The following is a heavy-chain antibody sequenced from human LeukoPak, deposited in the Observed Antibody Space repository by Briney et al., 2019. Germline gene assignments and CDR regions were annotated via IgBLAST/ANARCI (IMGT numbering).Heavy chain of an antibody. CDR3: ARARPPDYGDSRLPSDY. Sequence: ASVKVSCKASGYTFTSYDTNWVRQATGQGLEWMGWMNPNSGNTGYAQKFQGRVTITRNTSISTAYMELSSLRSEDTAVYYCARARPPDYGDSRLPSDYWGQGTLVTVSS. J-gene: IGHJ4*02. CDR2: MNPNSGNT. D-gene: IGHD4-17*01. CDR1: GYTFTSYD. V-gene: IGHV1-8*03.